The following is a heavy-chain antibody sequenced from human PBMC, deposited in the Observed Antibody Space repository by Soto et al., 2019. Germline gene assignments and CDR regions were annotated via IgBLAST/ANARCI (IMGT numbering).Heavy chain of an antibody. CDR2: INHSGST. D-gene: IGHD5-18*01. CDR3: ARELAMGKYYYYYGMEV. J-gene: IGHJ6*02. V-gene: IGHV4-30-2*01. Sequence: PSETLSLTCAVSGGSISSGGYSWSWIRQPPGKGLEWIGEINHSGSTNYNPSLKSRVTISVDTSKDQFSLKLSSVTAADTAVYYCARELAMGKYYYYYGMEVWGQGTTVTVSS. CDR1: GGSISSGGYS.